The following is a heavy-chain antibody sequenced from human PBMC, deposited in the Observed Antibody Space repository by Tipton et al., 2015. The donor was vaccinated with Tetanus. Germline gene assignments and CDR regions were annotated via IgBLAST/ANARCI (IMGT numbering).Heavy chain of an antibody. D-gene: IGHD3-10*01. CDR3: VRDSDVSGSYVPADF. CDR2: INTDGSST. V-gene: IGHV3-74*01. CDR1: GFTFSSSW. J-gene: IGHJ4*02. Sequence: SLRLSCAASGFTFSSSWMQWVRQAPGKGLVWVSRINTDGSSTSYADSVRGRFTISRDNAKNSVSLQMNSLRDEDTALYYCVRDSDVSGSYVPADFWGQGTVVTVSS.